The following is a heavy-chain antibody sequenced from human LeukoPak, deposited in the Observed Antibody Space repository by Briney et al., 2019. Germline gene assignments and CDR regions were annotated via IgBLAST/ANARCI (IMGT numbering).Heavy chain of an antibody. D-gene: IGHD3-22*01. CDR2: IRCDGSNK. Sequence: GGSLRLSCAASGFTFSSYGMHWVRQAPGKGLEWVAFIRCDGSNKYYADSVKGRFTISRDNSKNTLYLQMNSLRAEDTAVYYCAKATYYYDSSGYRGGYFDYWGQGTLVTVSS. J-gene: IGHJ4*02. CDR1: GFTFSSYG. V-gene: IGHV3-30*02. CDR3: AKATYYYDSSGYRGGYFDY.